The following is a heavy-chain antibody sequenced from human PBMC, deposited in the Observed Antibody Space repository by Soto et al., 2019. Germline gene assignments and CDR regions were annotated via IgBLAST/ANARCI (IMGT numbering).Heavy chain of an antibody. J-gene: IGHJ4*02. CDR2: INPSGGST. Sequence: GASVKVSCKASGYTFTNFGISWVRQAPGQGLEWMGIINPSGGSTSYAQKFQGRVTMTRDTSTSTVYMELSSLRSEDTAVYYCARDDYGSIDYWGQGTLVTVSS. V-gene: IGHV1-46*03. CDR3: ARDDYGSIDY. CDR1: GYTFTNFG. D-gene: IGHD3-10*01.